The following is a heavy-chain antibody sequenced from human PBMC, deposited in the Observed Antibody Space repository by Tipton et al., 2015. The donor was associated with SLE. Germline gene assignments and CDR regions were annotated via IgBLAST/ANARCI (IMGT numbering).Heavy chain of an antibody. D-gene: IGHD6-13*01. J-gene: IGHJ3*02. Sequence: TLSLTCTVSGGAISSYYWSWIRQPPGKGLEWIGYIYYSGNTHYNPSLKSRVTILVDTSKNQFSLKLSSVTAADTAVYYCARGQLVNAFDIWGQGTMVTVSS. V-gene: IGHV4-59*01. CDR2: IYYSGNT. CDR3: ARGQLVNAFDI. CDR1: GGAISSYY.